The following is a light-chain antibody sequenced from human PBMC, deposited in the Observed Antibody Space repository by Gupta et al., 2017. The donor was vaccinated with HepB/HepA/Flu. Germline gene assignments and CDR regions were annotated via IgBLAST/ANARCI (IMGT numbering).Light chain of an antibody. V-gene: IGLV3-9*01. CDR3: QVCGSNTVI. CDR1: NIGSKN. J-gene: IGLJ2*01. Sequence: SYELTQPLSVSVALGQTARITYGGSNIGSKNVHWYQQKPGQAPVLVIYGYNNRPSDIPERFSASNSGITATLTINRAQAGDEADYYCQVCGSNTVIFGGGTKLTVL. CDR2: GYN.